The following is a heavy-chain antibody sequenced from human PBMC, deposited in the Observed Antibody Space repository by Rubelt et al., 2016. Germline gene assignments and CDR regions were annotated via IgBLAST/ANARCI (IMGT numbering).Heavy chain of an antibody. J-gene: IGHJ4*02. CDR3: ARDPGQGGAVAGTVDY. V-gene: IGHV1-18*01. CDR2: ISAYNGNT. D-gene: IGHD6-19*01. Sequence: RQAPGQGLEWMGWISAYNGNTNYAQKLQGRVTMTTDTSTSTAYMELRSLRSDDTAVYYCARDPGQGGAVAGTVDYWGQGTLVTVSS.